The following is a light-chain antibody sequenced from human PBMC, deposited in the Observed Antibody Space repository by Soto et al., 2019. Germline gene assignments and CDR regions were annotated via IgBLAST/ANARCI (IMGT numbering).Light chain of an antibody. Sequence: DIQMTQSPSSLSASVGDRVTITCRASQGISNYFAWYQQKPGKVPKLLIYAASTWQSGVPSRFSGSGSGKDFTLIISSLQPEDVATYYCHKYNSAPWTFGQGTKVEIK. CDR1: QGISNY. CDR2: AAS. CDR3: HKYNSAPWT. J-gene: IGKJ1*01. V-gene: IGKV1-27*01.